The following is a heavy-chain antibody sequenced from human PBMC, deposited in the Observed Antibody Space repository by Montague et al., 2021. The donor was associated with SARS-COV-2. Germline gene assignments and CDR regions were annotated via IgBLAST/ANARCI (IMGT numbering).Heavy chain of an antibody. J-gene: IGHJ4*02. Sequence: SLRLSCAASGFTFSSYEMNWVRQAPGKGLEWVSYISSSGSTIYYADSVKGRFTISRDNAENSLYLQINSLRAEDTAVYYCARAGDFGYGSGSYAGGFDYWGQGTLVTVSS. CDR2: ISSSGSTI. CDR3: ARAGDFGYGSGSYAGGFDY. CDR1: GFTFSSYE. V-gene: IGHV3-48*03. D-gene: IGHD3-10*01.